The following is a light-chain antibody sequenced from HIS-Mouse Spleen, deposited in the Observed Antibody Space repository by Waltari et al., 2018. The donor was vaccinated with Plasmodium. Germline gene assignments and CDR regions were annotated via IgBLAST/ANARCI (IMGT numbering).Light chain of an antibody. CDR3: AAWDDSLSGWV. CDR2: RNN. J-gene: IGLJ3*02. Sequence: QSVLTQLPSASGTPGQRVTISCSGSSSNIGSNYVYWYQQLPGTAPTLLIYRNNQRPSGVPDRFSGSKSGTSASLAISGLRSEDEADYYCAAWDDSLSGWVFGGGTKLTVL. V-gene: IGLV1-47*01. CDR1: SSNIGSNY.